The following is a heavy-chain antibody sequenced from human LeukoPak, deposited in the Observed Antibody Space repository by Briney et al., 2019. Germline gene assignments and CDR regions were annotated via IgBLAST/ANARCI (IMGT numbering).Heavy chain of an antibody. V-gene: IGHV4-59*01. D-gene: IGHD6-13*01. Sequence: SETLSLTCTVSGGSISSYYWSWIRQPPGKGLEWIGYIYYSGSTNYNPSLQSRVTISIDTSKNQFSLKLSSVTAADTAVYFCARVLIFTAAAGHGYYFDYWGQGTLVTVSS. CDR2: IYYSGST. CDR3: ARVLIFTAAAGHGYYFDY. CDR1: GGSISSYY. J-gene: IGHJ4*02.